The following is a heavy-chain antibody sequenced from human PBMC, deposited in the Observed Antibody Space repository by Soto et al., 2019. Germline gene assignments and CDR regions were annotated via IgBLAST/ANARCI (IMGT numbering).Heavy chain of an antibody. CDR1: GGSFSGYY. D-gene: IGHD2-15*01. Sequence: SETLSLTCAIYGGSFSGYYWSWLRQPPGKGLEWIGEINHSGSTNYNPSLKSRVTISVDTSKNQFSLKLSSVTAADTAVYYCAKERAVAGGGNYGMDVWGQGTTVTVSS. V-gene: IGHV4-34*01. CDR2: INHSGST. CDR3: AKERAVAGGGNYGMDV. J-gene: IGHJ6*02.